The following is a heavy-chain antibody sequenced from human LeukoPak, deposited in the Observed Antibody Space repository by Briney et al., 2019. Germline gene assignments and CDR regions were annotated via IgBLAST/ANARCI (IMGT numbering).Heavy chain of an antibody. D-gene: IGHD2-2*01. CDR1: GGSISSSSYY. CDR2: IYYSGST. J-gene: IGHJ5*02. V-gene: IGHV4-39*01. CDR3: ARQDTVVVPAAYNWFDP. Sequence: SETLSLTCTVSGGSISSSSYYWGWIRQPPGKGLEWIGSIYYSGSTYYNPSLKSRVTISVDTSKNQFSLKLSSVTAADTAVYYCARQDTVVVPAAYNWFDPWGQGTLVTVSS.